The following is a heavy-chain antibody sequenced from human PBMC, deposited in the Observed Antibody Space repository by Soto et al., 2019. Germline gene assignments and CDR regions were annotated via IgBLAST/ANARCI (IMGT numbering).Heavy chain of an antibody. CDR2: ISAYNGNT. V-gene: IGHV1-18*01. CDR1: GYTFTSYG. Sequence: ASVKVSCKASGYTFTSYGISWVRHAPGQGLEWMGWISAYNGNTNYAQKLQGRVTMTTDTSTSTAYMELRSLRSDDTAVYYCARGEAAECYYYYGMDVWGQGTTVTVSS. CDR3: ARGEAAECYYYYGMDV. J-gene: IGHJ6*02. D-gene: IGHD1-26*01.